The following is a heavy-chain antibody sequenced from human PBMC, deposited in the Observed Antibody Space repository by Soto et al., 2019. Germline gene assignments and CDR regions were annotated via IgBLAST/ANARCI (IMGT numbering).Heavy chain of an antibody. J-gene: IGHJ6*03. CDR3: ARRARPDFYYMDV. Sequence: GGSLRLSCAASGFTLSNAWINWVRQAPGKGLEYVSGISSNGVGTYYANSVQGRFTISRDNSMNTVYLQMGSLRPEDMAVYYCARRARPDFYYMDVWGKGTTVTVSS. D-gene: IGHD6-6*01. V-gene: IGHV3-64*01. CDR2: ISSNGVGT. CDR1: GFTLSNAW.